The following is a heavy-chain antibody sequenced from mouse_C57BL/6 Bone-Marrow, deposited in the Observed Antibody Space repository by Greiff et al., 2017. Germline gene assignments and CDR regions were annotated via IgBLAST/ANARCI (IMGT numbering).Heavy chain of an antibody. J-gene: IGHJ1*03. CDR1: GFTFSDFY. D-gene: IGHD2-1*01. CDR2: SRNKANDYTT. V-gene: IGHV7-1*01. CDR3: ARAYGNYPYWYFDV. Sequence: EVKLVESGGGLVQSGRSLRLSCATSGFTFSDFYMEWVRQAPGKGLEWIAASRNKANDYTTEYSASVKGRFIVSRDTSQSILYLQMNALRAEDTAIYYCARAYGNYPYWYFDVWGTGTTVTVSS.